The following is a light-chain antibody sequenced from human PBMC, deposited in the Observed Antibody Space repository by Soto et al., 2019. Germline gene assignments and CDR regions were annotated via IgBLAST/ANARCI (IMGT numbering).Light chain of an antibody. J-gene: IGKJ1*01. Sequence: STPSGSASVGDSVTITSRASQRIGPYVNWYQQKPGKPPKLLISAATNLADGVPSRFGGSGSGTDFTLTITSLQPEEFGTYYCHQTYRPPRTFGQGTKVEIK. CDR1: QRIGPY. CDR3: HQTYRPPRT. V-gene: IGKV1-39*01. CDR2: AAT.